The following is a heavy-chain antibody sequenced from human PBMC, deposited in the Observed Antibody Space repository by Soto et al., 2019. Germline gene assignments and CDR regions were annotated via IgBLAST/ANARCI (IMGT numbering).Heavy chain of an antibody. CDR2: ISSSGGLI. CDR3: ARDPPLDSATVYMDV. J-gene: IGHJ6*02. Sequence: KPGGSLRLSCAASGFAFGDFYMSWIRQAPGKGLEWISYISSSGGLIYYADSVKGRFTISRDNANNLLYLQMNSLRAEDTAVYYCARDPPLDSATVYMDVWGQGNLVTVCS. V-gene: IGHV3-11*01. CDR1: GFAFGDFY. D-gene: IGHD4-17*01.